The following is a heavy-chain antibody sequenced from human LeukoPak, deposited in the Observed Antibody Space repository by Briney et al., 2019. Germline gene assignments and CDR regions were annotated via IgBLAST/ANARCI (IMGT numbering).Heavy chain of an antibody. D-gene: IGHD6-19*01. V-gene: IGHV3-11*04. CDR3: ARAHLYSSGVDY. CDR2: ISSSGSTI. CDR1: GFTFSDYY. J-gene: IGHJ4*02. Sequence: GGSLRLSCAASGFTFSDYYMSWIRHAPGKGLEWVSYISSSGSTIYYAVSVKGRFTISRDNATNSLYLQMNSLRAEDTAVYYCARAHLYSSGVDYWGQGTLVTVSS.